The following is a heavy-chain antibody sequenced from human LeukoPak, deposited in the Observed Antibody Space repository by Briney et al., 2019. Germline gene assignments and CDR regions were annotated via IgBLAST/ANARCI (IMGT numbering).Heavy chain of an antibody. Sequence: GGSLRLSCAASGFTFSSYFMSWVRQAPGKGLEWVSAISGGGGSTHYADSVKGRFTISRDNSQNTLYLQMNSLRAEDTALYYCAKFSSTLYYYDSTGYSLDHWGQGTLVTVSS. V-gene: IGHV3-23*01. CDR2: ISGGGGST. J-gene: IGHJ4*02. CDR1: GFTFSSYF. CDR3: AKFSSTLYYYDSTGYSLDH. D-gene: IGHD3-22*01.